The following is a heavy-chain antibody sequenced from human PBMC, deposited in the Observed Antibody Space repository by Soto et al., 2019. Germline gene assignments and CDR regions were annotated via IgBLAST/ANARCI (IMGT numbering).Heavy chain of an antibody. D-gene: IGHD5-18*01. CDR1: GYTFTSYD. CDR3: AREGNVDTAMAIYYYYGMDV. V-gene: IGHV1-8*01. CDR2: MNPNSGNT. J-gene: IGHJ6*02. Sequence: ASVKVSCKASGYTFTSYDINWVRQATGQGFEYLGWMNPNSGNTGYVKKFQGRVTMTRDTSMSTAYMELSSLRSEDTAVYYCAREGNVDTAMAIYYYYGMDVWG.